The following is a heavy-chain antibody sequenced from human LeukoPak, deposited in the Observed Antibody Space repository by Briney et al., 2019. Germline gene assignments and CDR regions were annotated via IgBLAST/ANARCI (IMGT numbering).Heavy chain of an antibody. V-gene: IGHV4-61*02. CDR3: ARDRIYGDYPFDY. CDR2: VYTSGST. D-gene: IGHD4-17*01. Sequence: SETLSLTCTVSGGSISSDNYSWSWIRQPAGKGLEWIGRVYTSGSTNYNPSLKSRVTISVDTSKKQFSLKLSSVTAADTAVYYCARDRIYGDYPFDYWGQGTLVTVSS. CDR1: GGSISSDNYS. J-gene: IGHJ4*02.